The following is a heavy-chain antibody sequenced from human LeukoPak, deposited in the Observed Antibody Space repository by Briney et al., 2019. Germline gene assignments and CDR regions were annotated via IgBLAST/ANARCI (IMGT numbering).Heavy chain of an antibody. CDR1: GFTFSSYS. CDR2: ISSSSSTI. CDR3: ARDLASLGDY. D-gene: IGHD7-27*01. V-gene: IGHV3-48*04. J-gene: IGHJ4*02. Sequence: GGSLRLSCAASGFTFSSYSMNWARQAPGKGLEWISYISSSSSTIYYADSVKGRFTISRDNAKNSLYLQMNSLRAEDTAVYYCARDLASLGDYWGQGTLVTVSS.